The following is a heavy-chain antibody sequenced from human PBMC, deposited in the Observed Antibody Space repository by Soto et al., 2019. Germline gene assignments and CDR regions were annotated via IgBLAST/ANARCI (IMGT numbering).Heavy chain of an antibody. CDR1: EFTFANAF. CDR2: IRTKTYGEAV. CDR3: TSCRGYCTGLVAYDI. V-gene: IGHV3-15*07. Sequence: DVQLVESGGGLIKPGGSLRLSCTASEFTFANAFMNWVRQAPGKGLEWIGRIRTKTYGEAVDYAAPVKGRFTISRDDSKDTMYLQMNSLKLEDTAVYYCTSCRGYCTGLVAYDIWGQGTMVTVSS. J-gene: IGHJ3*02. D-gene: IGHD2-8*02.